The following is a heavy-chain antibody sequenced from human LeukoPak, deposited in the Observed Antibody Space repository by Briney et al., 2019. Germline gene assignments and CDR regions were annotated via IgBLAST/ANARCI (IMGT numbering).Heavy chain of an antibody. CDR3: TRSGYSNGYDY. CDR2: ITPDGNAA. D-gene: IGHD2-15*01. Sequence: PRGSLTLSCVASGFTFSGHWMHWVRQVPGKGLMAVSRITPDGNAAAYADSVKGRFTISRDNAKNTLYLEMNSLTAEDTALYHCTRSGYSNGYDYWGQGTLVTVSS. J-gene: IGHJ4*02. CDR1: GFTFSGHW. V-gene: IGHV3-74*03.